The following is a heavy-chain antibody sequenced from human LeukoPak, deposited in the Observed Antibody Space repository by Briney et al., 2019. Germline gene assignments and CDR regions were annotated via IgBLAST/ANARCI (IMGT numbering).Heavy chain of an antibody. Sequence: ASVTVSCKASGYTFTSYDINWVRQATGQGLEWMGWMNPNSGNTGYAQKFQGRVTMTRNTSISTAYMELSSLRSEDTAVYYCARTKHLYYYYGMDVWGQGTTVTVSS. CDR1: GYTFTSYD. CDR3: ARTKHLYYYYGMDV. CDR2: MNPNSGNT. J-gene: IGHJ6*02. V-gene: IGHV1-8*01.